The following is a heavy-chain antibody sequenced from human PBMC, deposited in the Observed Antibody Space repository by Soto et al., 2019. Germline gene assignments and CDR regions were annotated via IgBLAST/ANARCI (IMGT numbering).Heavy chain of an antibody. V-gene: IGHV2-5*02. Sequence: QITLKESGPTLVKPTQTLTLTCTFSGFSLTTSRVGVGWIRQPPGKALEWLALIYWDDDKRYSPSLQSRLTITKDTSNNQVVLTMTNVDPVDTATYYCAHRKVYYVSGNYYSNDAFYIWGQGTTVTVSS. CDR1: GFSLTTSRVG. J-gene: IGHJ3*02. CDR3: AHRKVYYVSGNYYSNDAFYI. CDR2: IYWDDDK. D-gene: IGHD3-10*01.